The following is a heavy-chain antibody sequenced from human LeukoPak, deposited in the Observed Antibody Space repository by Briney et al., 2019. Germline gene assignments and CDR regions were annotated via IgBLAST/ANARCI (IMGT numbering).Heavy chain of an antibody. Sequence: GGSLRLSCAASGFTFSNAYMNWVRQAPGKGLEWVSSISISSSYIYYADSVKGRFTISRDNAKNSLYLQMNSLGAEDTAVYYCARGPQKNGHSSGYPGYFDYWGQGTLVTVSS. J-gene: IGHJ4*02. CDR2: ISISSSYI. V-gene: IGHV3-21*01. CDR3: ARGPQKNGHSSGYPGYFDY. D-gene: IGHD3-22*01. CDR1: GFTFSNAY.